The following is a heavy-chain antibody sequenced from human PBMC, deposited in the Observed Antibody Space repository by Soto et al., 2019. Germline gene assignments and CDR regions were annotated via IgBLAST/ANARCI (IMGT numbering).Heavy chain of an antibody. D-gene: IGHD6-6*01. CDR3: ARARSARPSAPFDY. V-gene: IGHV3-33*01. CDR1: GFTFSSYG. CDR2: IWYDGSNK. J-gene: IGHJ4*02. Sequence: GGSLRLFCAASGFTFSSYGMHWVRQAPGKGLEWVAVIWYDGSNKYYADSVKGRFTISRDNSKNTLYLQMNSLRAEDTAVYYCARARSARPSAPFDYWGQGTLVTVSS.